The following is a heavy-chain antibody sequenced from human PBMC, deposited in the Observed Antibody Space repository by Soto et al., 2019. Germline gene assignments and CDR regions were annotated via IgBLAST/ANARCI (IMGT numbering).Heavy chain of an antibody. V-gene: IGHV4-39*01. D-gene: IGHD3-9*01. CDR1: GDSINSDKYY. CDR3: ARLEGLATISYYFDY. CDR2: IYYRGNT. J-gene: IGHJ4*02. Sequence: QLQLQESGPGLVKPSETLSLTCSVSGDSINSDKYYWGWIRQPPGKGLEWIGSIYYRGNTYYNPSLKARVTISLDKSKGQFSLKLNSVTAADSAVYFCARLEGLATISYYFDYWGQGTLVTVSS.